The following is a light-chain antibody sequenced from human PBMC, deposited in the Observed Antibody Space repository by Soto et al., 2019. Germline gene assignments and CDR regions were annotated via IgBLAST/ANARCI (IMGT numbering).Light chain of an antibody. Sequence: LTQYPCSLSASVLARCPIPFPPCPSISSWLAWYQQKPGKAPNLLMYAASTLQSGVPSRFSGGESGTEYTLTISSLQPEDSATYYCQQLYRFPLTFGQGTRVEIK. V-gene: IGKV1-9*01. CDR3: QQLYRFPLT. CDR1: PSISSW. J-gene: IGKJ5*01. CDR2: AAS.